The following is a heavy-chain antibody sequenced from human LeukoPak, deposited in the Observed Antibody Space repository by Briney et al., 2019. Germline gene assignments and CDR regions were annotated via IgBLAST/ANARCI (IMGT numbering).Heavy chain of an antibody. CDR2: IHCSGST. CDR1: VASITSYY. CDR3: ARDLRAAY. D-gene: IGHD3-16*01. J-gene: IGHJ4*02. V-gene: IGHV4-59*01. Sequence: PSETLSLTCTVSVASITSYYWTWIRQPPRKGLEWVEYIHCSGSTNYNHSLKSRFTIPVDTSNDQLSLRVKSVIAADAAVYYCARDLRAAYWAQGPLDSVPS.